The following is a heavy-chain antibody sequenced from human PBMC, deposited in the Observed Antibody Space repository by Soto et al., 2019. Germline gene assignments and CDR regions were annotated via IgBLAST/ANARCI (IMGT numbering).Heavy chain of an antibody. V-gene: IGHV4-31*03. D-gene: IGHD3-9*01. CDR3: ARDLSPNYDILTGYYRSYWYFDL. CDR2: IFYSGSI. J-gene: IGHJ2*01. CDR1: GGSISSGGYY. Sequence: SETLSLTCTVSGGSISSGGYYWSWIRQHPGKGLEWIGFIFYSGSIYYNPSLKSRVTISVDTSKNQFSLKLSSVTAADTAVYYCARDLSPNYDILTGYYRSYWYFDLWGRGTLVTVSS.